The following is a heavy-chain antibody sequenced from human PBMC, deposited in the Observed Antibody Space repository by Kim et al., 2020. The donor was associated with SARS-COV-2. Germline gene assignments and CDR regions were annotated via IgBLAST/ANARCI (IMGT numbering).Heavy chain of an antibody. J-gene: IGHJ4*02. D-gene: IGHD3-10*01. Sequence: GGSLRLSCAASGFTFSSYAMHWVRQAPGKGLEWVAVISYDGSNKYYADSVKGRFTISRDNSKNTLYLQMNSLRAEDTAVYYCASLLFGGFGEPPTFDYWGQGTLVTVSS. CDR2: ISYDGSNK. V-gene: IGHV3-30*04. CDR1: GFTFSSYA. CDR3: ASLLFGGFGEPPTFDY.